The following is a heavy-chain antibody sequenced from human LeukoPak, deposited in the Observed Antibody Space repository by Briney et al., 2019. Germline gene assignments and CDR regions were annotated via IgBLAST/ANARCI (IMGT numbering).Heavy chain of an antibody. Sequence: TSETLSLTCAAYGGSFSGYYWSWIRQPPGKGLEWIGEINHSGSTNYNPSLKSRVTISVDTSKNQFSLKLSSVTAADTAVYYCARCGVQYSSSWYRPRNNWFDPWGQGTLVTVSS. CDR3: ARCGVQYSSSWYRPRNNWFDP. D-gene: IGHD6-13*01. V-gene: IGHV4-34*01. CDR2: INHSGST. CDR1: GGSFSGYY. J-gene: IGHJ5*02.